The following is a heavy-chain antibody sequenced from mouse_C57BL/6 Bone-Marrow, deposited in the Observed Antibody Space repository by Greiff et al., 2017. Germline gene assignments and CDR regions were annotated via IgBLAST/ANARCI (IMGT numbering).Heavy chain of an antibody. CDR2: IYPGDGDT. Sequence: QVQLKQSGAELVKPGASVKISCKASGYAFSSYWMNWVQQRPGKGLEWIGQIYPGDGDTNYNGKFKGQATLTADKSSSTPYMQLSRLTSEDSAVYFCARALLLRFYYCDYWGQGTTLTVSS. J-gene: IGHJ2*01. V-gene: IGHV1-80*01. D-gene: IGHD1-1*01. CDR1: GYAFSSYW. CDR3: ARALLLRFYYCDY.